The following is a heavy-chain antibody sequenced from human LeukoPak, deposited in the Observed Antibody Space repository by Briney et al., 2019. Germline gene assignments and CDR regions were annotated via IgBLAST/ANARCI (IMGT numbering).Heavy chain of an antibody. V-gene: IGHV4-39*01. CDR1: GDSIHSVYYY. CDR2: IYFDGET. D-gene: IGHD6-6*01. CDR3: ARHRKSARNYLYYYMDV. J-gene: IGHJ6*03. Sequence: SETLSLTCTVSGDSIHSVYYYWGWIRQSPGRGLEWIGSIYFDGETSYSPSLKSRLIISIDTSKNQFSLNLTSVTAADTALYYCARHRKSARNYLYYYMDVWGKGTTVTVSS.